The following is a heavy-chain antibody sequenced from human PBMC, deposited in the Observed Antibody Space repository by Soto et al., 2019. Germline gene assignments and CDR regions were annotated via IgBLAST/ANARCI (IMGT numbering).Heavy chain of an antibody. Sequence: QVQLVQSGAEVKKPGSSVKVSCKASGGTFSSYAISWVRQAPGQGLEWMGGIIPIFGTANYAQKFQGRVTITADKSRSTADMEGGRLRSEGTAVYYCAREGGSGGTEGTFDPWGQGTLVTVSS. D-gene: IGHD2-15*01. J-gene: IGHJ5*02. CDR2: IIPIFGTA. V-gene: IGHV1-69*06. CDR3: AREGGSGGTEGTFDP. CDR1: GGTFSSYA.